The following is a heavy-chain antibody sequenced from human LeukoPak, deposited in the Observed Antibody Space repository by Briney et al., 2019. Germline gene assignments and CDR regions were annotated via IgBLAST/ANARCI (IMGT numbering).Heavy chain of an antibody. J-gene: IGHJ4*02. CDR1: GFTFDDYA. D-gene: IGHD6-13*01. Sequence: PGGSLRLSCAASGFTFDDYAMHWVRQAPGKGLEWVSGISWNSGSIGYADSVKGRFTISRDNAKNSLYLQMNSLRAEDMALYYCAKEHEAAAGLFDYWGQGTLVTVSS. V-gene: IGHV3-9*03. CDR2: ISWNSGSI. CDR3: AKEHEAAAGLFDY.